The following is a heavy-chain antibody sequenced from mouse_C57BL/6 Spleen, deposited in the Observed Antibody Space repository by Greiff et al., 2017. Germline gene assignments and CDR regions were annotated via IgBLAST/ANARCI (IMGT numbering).Heavy chain of an antibody. V-gene: IGHV1-85*01. CDR2: IYPRDGST. CDR1: GYTFTSYA. D-gene: IGHD1-1*01. Sequence: VQLQQSGPELVKPGASVKLSCKASGYTFTSYAINWVKQRPGQGLEWIGWIYPRDGSTKYNEKFKGKATLTVDTSSSTAYMELHSLTSEDSAVYFCARGDTTVVASMDYWGQGTSVTVSS. J-gene: IGHJ4*01. CDR3: ARGDTTVVASMDY.